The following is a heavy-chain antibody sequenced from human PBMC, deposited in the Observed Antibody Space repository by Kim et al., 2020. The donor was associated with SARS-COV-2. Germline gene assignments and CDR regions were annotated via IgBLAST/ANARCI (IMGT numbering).Heavy chain of an antibody. CDR3: AKDKAEYYYDSSGYYHFDY. CDR1: GFTFSRNA. D-gene: IGHD3-22*01. V-gene: IGHV3-23*01. Sequence: GGSLRLSCAASGFTFSRNAMSWVRQAPGKGLEWVSAISGSGGSTYYADSVKGRFTISRDNSKNTVYLQMNSLRAEDTAVYYCAKDKAEYYYDSSGYYHFDYWGQGTLVTVSS. J-gene: IGHJ4*02. CDR2: ISGSGGST.